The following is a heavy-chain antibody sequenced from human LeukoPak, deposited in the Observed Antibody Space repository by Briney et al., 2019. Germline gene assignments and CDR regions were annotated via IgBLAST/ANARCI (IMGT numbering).Heavy chain of an antibody. J-gene: IGHJ4*02. CDR2: ISGSGGST. V-gene: IGHV3-23*01. CDR3: AKDFVRYNIQFDY. CDR1: GFTFSSYA. D-gene: IGHD1-14*01. Sequence: GGSLRLSCAASGFTFSSYAMSWVRQAPGKGLEWVSAISGSGGSTYYADSVKGRFTISRDNSKNTLYLQMDSLRAEDTALYYCAKDFVRYNIQFDYWGQGALVTVSS.